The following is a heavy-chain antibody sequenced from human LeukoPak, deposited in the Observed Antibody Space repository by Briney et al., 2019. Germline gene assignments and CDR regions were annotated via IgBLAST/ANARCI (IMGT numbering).Heavy chain of an antibody. CDR3: VRHYYYNMDV. J-gene: IGHJ6*03. CDR2: IYSSGST. Sequence: PSETLSLTCAVSGASVSGSNYYWGWIRQPPGKGLEWIGNIYSSGSTYYNASLQSRVAISVDKTKNQFSLELSSVTAADTAVYYCVRHYYYNMDVWGIGATVTVSS. CDR1: GASVSGSNYY. V-gene: IGHV4-39*07. D-gene: IGHD3-10*01.